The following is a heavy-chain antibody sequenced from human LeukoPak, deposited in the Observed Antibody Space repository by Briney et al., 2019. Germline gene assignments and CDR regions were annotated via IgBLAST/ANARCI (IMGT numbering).Heavy chain of an antibody. J-gene: IGHJ6*03. V-gene: IGHV4-59*01. D-gene: IGHD6-13*01. CDR3: ARRAAAVGTYYMDV. CDR1: GGSISSYY. Sequence: SETLSLTCSVSGGSISSYYWTWIQQPTGKGLEWIGYIYYSGGTNYNPSLKSRVTISVDTSKNQFSLKLSSVTAADTAVYYCARRAAAVGTYYMDVWGKGTTVTVS. CDR2: IYYSGGT.